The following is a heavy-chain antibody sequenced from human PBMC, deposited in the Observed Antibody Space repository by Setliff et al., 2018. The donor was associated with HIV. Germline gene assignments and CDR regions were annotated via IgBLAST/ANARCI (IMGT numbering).Heavy chain of an antibody. Sequence: GGSLRLSCTASGFSFNNFGMSWVRQAPGKGLEWVSVIYSGGNTYYADSVKGRFTISRDNSKNTLYLQMNSLRAEDTAVYYCARERGITVTTVVAYYYYYYMDVWGKGTTVTVSS. V-gene: IGHV3-53*01. D-gene: IGHD4-4*01. J-gene: IGHJ6*03. CDR1: GFSFNNFG. CDR2: IYSGGNT. CDR3: ARERGITVTTVVAYYYYYYMDV.